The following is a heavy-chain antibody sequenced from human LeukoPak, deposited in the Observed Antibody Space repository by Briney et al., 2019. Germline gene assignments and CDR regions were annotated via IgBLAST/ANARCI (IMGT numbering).Heavy chain of an antibody. CDR2: IKQDGSEK. CDR3: ARGYSYGYGAFDI. CDR1: GFTFSSYW. V-gene: IGHV3-7*01. Sequence: GGSLRLSCAASGFTFSSYWMSWVRQAPGKGLEWVANIKQDGSEKYYVDSVKGRFTISRDNAKNSLYLQMNSLRAEDTAVYYCARGYSYGYGAFDIWGQGTMVTVSS. J-gene: IGHJ3*02. D-gene: IGHD5-18*01.